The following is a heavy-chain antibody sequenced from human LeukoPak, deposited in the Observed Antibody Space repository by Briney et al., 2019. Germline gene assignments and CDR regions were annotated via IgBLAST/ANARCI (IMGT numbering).Heavy chain of an antibody. V-gene: IGHV3-21*01. CDR1: GFTFSSYS. CDR2: ISSSSSYI. CDR3: VRDCSGGSCYSEWFDP. D-gene: IGHD2-15*01. Sequence: GGSLRLSCAASGFTFSSYSMNWVRQAPGKGLEWVSSISSSSSYIYYADSVKGRFTISRDNAKNSLYLQMNSLRAEDTAVYYCVRDCSGGSCYSEWFDPWGQGTPVTVSS. J-gene: IGHJ5*02.